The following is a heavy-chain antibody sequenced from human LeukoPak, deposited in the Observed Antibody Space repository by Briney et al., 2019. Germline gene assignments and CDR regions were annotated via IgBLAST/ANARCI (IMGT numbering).Heavy chain of an antibody. J-gene: IGHJ6*02. CDR3: TRSRVSRNFFDYPPGMGV. Sequence: PSETLSLTCTVSRGPISSHYWSWIRQPPGKGLEWIGYVSFSGTTKYSPSLNSRVTISRDTSKNQFSLRVNSVTAADTAVYYCTRSRVSRNFFDYPPGMGVWGQGTKV. CDR2: VSFSGTT. CDR1: RGPISSHY. V-gene: IGHV4-59*11. D-gene: IGHD1-7*01.